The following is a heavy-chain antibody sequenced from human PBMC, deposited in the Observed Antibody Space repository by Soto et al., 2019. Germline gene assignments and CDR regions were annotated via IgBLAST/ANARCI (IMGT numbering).Heavy chain of an antibody. D-gene: IGHD4-17*01. CDR3: ARSSLTVNTANYYYGMDV. CDR1: GFTFGSYW. Sequence: EVQLVESGGGLVQPGGSLRLSCVASGFTFGSYWMHWVRQVPGKGPVWVSRIKSDGSSITYADSVKGRFIISRDNAKNKLYLQMNSLRAEDTAVYYCARSSLTVNTANYYYGMDVWGQGTTVTVSS. V-gene: IGHV3-74*01. J-gene: IGHJ6*02. CDR2: IKSDGSSI.